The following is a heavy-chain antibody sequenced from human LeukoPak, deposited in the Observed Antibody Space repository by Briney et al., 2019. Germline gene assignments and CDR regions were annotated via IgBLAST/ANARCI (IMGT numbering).Heavy chain of an antibody. J-gene: IGHJ3*02. D-gene: IGHD3-22*01. CDR1: GFTFSSYA. V-gene: IGHV3-23*01. Sequence: GGSPRLSCAASGFTFSSYAMSWVRQAPGKGLEWVSTIRGSGGSTYYADSVKSRFTISRDNSKNTLYLQMNSLRAEDTAVYCCARDFYDSSGYTGAFDIWGQGTMVTVSS. CDR2: IRGSGGST. CDR3: ARDFYDSSGYTGAFDI.